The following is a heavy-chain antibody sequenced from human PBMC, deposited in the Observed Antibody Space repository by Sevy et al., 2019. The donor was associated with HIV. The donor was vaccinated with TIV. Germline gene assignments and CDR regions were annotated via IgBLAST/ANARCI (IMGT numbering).Heavy chain of an antibody. Sequence: GGSLRLSCAASGFSLSNYYAMHWVRQAPGKGLEWVALISYDGSDKYYADSVKGRFTISRDNFKNTLYLQMNSLTTEDTAVYYCARPRANYVDHYFFYAMDVWGQGTTVTVSS. V-gene: IGHV3-30-3*01. CDR1: GFSLSNYYA. CDR2: ISYDGSDK. CDR3: ARPRANYVDHYFFYAMDV. D-gene: IGHD4-17*01. J-gene: IGHJ6*02.